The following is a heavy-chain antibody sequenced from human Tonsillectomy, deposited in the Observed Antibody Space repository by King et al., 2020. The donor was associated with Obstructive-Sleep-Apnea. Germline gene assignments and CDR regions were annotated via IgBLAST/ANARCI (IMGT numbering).Heavy chain of an antibody. Sequence: VQLVQSGAEVKKPGASVKVSCMASGYTFTSYFIHWVRQAPGQGLEWMGIINPSGGSTSYAQKFQARVTMTRDTSTSTVYMELSSLRSEDTAVYYCSRKAYYDFWSGAPFDYWGQGTLVTVSS. V-gene: IGHV1-46*01. J-gene: IGHJ4*02. D-gene: IGHD3-3*01. CDR3: SRKAYYDFWSGAPFDY. CDR2: INPSGGST. CDR1: GYTFTSYF.